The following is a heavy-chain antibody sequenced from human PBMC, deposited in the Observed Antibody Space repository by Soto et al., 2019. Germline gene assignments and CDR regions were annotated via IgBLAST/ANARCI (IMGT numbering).Heavy chain of an antibody. J-gene: IGHJ6*02. Sequence: LRLSCAASGFTFSKYSVNWVRQAPGKGLEWVSSISSRSTYIFYADSVKGRFTISRDNAKNSLYLQMNSLRAEDTGVYYCARPRLPAAGDYYYYYGMDVWGQGTTVTVSS. V-gene: IGHV3-21*01. CDR1: GFTFSKYS. CDR2: ISSRSTYI. D-gene: IGHD6-13*01. CDR3: ARPRLPAAGDYYYYYGMDV.